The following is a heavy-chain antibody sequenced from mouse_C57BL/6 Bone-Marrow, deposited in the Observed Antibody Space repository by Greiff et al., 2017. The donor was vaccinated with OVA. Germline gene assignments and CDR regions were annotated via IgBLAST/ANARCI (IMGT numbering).Heavy chain of an antibody. CDR1: GYTFTSYW. CDR3: ARGYDYDVSGFAY. J-gene: IGHJ3*01. V-gene: IGHV1-64*01. D-gene: IGHD2-4*01. CDR2: IHPNSGST. Sequence: QVQLQQPGAELVKPGASVKLSCKASGYTFTSYWMHWVKQRPGQGLEWIGMIHPNSGSTNYNEKFKSKATLTVDKSSSTAYMQLSSLKSDDSAVYYCARGYDYDVSGFAYWGQGTLVSVSA.